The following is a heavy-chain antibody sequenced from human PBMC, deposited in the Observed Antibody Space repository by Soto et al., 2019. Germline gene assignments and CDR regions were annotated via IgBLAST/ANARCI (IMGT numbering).Heavy chain of an antibody. V-gene: IGHV4-34*01. J-gene: IGHJ5*02. CDR2: MYHSGST. Sequence: SETLSLTCAVSGGSFSGYYWSWFRQPPGKGLEWIGYMYHSGSTYYNPSLKSRVTISVDRSKNQFSLKLSSVTAADTAVYYCARVPDRWGQGTLVTVSS. D-gene: IGHD2-2*01. CDR3: ARVPDR. CDR1: GGSFSGYY.